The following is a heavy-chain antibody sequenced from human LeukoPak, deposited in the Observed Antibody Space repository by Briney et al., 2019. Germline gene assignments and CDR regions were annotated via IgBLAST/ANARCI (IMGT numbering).Heavy chain of an antibody. Sequence: PGGPWELPGAASEIPFGNNAMTGSARAPGKGRKGVEGFRKRGGSTKYADSVRGRFTISRDNPKNTLYLQMNSLRAEDTAVYYCGKTTVGYSSGQKPAWPVDYWGQGTLVTVSS. J-gene: IGHJ4*02. V-gene: IGHV3-23*01. D-gene: IGHD5-18*01. CDR3: GKTTVGYSSGQKPAWPVDY. CDR2: FRKRGGST. CDR1: EIPFGNNA.